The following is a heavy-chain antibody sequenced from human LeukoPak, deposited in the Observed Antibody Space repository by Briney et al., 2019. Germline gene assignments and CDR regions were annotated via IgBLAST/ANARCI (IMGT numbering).Heavy chain of an antibody. D-gene: IGHD3-10*01. CDR3: ARGRFHDAFDI. J-gene: IGHJ3*02. V-gene: IGHV4-59*01. CDR1: GGSISSYY. CDR2: IYYSGST. Sequence: SETLSLTCTVSGGSISSYYWSWIRQPPGKGLEWIGYIYYSGSTNYNPSLKSRVTASVDTSKNQFSLKLSSVTAADTAVYYCARGRFHDAFDIWGQGTMVTVSS.